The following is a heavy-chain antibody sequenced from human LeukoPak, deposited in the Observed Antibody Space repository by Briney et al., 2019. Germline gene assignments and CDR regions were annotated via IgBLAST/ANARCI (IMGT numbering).Heavy chain of an antibody. V-gene: IGHV3-23*01. CDR1: GFSFNSYA. CDR3: AKDIQLST. Sequence: TGGSLRLSCAASGFSFNSYAMSWVRQAPGKGLEWVSAIGGSGGSTYYADSVKGRFTISRDNSKNTLSLQMNSLRVEDTAIYYCAKDIQLSTWGLGTMVTVSS. CDR2: IGGSGGST. J-gene: IGHJ3*01. D-gene: IGHD5-24*01.